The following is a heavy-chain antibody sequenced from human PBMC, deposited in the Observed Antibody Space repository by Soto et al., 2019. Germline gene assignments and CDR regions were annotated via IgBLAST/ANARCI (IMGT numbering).Heavy chain of an antibody. V-gene: IGHV1-2*04. CDR3: AREGYCSGGSCSDYDAFDI. CDR2: INPNSGGT. J-gene: IGHJ3*02. D-gene: IGHD2-15*01. CDR1: GYTFTGYY. Sequence: GASVKVSCKASGYTFTGYYMHWVRQAPGQGLEWMGWINPNSGGTNYAQKFQGWVTMTRDTSISTAYMELSRLRSDDTAVYYCAREGYCSGGSCSDYDAFDIWGQGTMVTVSS.